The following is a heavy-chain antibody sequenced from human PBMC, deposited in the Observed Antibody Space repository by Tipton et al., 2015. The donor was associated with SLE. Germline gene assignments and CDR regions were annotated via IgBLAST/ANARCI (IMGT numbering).Heavy chain of an antibody. CDR3: ARERPPVDV. J-gene: IGHJ6*04. Sequence: TLSLTCAVSGYPISSGYYWGWSRQPPGKGLEWIGSIYHSGSTYYNPSLKSRVTISVDTSKNQFSLKLSSVTAADTAVYYCARERPPVDVWGKGTTVTVSS. CDR2: IYHSGST. CDR1: GYPISSGYY. V-gene: IGHV4-38-2*02.